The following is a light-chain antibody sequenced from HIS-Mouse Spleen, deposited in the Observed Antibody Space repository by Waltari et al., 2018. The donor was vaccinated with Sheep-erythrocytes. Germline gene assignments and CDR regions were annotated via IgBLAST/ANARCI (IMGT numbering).Light chain of an antibody. J-gene: IGLJ3*02. CDR2: AVS. CDR3: SSYAGSNNWV. Sequence: QSALTQPPSASGSPGQSVTISCTGTSSDVGGYNYVSWYQQHPGKAPKLMIYAVSKRTSGVPDRFAVSKSGNTASLTVSGLQAEDEADYYCSSYAGSNNWVFGGWTKLTVL. V-gene: IGLV2-8*01. CDR1: SSDVGGYNY.